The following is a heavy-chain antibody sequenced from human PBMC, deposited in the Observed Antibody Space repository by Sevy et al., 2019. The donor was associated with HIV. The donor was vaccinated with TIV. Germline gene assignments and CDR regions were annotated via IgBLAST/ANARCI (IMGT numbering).Heavy chain of an antibody. CDR3: AKTEYTSGWFY. CDR2: ITDNGAKT. V-gene: IGHV3-23*01. Sequence: GGSLRLSCPTSGFSFYTYAMTWVRQAPGKGLEWVASITDNGAKTFYADSVKGRFTISRDNSQSTLVLHMNSLRGDDTAVYFCAKTEYTSGWFYWGQGTLVTVSS. J-gene: IGHJ4*02. CDR1: GFSFYTYA. D-gene: IGHD6-19*01.